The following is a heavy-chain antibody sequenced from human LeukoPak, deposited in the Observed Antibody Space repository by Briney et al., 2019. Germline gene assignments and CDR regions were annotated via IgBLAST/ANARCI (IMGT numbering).Heavy chain of an antibody. J-gene: IGHJ4*02. D-gene: IGHD5-12*01. Sequence: PGGSLRLSCAASGFTVSNNYMSWVRQAPGKGLEWVSVIHSGCTTNYADSVQGRFTLSRDNSKTPVYLHMNSLRAEDTAVYYCARDSDSGYGPFASWGQGTLVTVSS. V-gene: IGHV3-53*01. CDR1: GFTVSNNY. CDR3: ARDSDSGYGPFAS. CDR2: IHSGCTT.